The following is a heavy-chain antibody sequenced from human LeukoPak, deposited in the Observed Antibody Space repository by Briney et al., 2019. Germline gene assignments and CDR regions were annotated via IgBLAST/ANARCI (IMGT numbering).Heavy chain of an antibody. J-gene: IGHJ4*02. D-gene: IGHD2-21*01. Sequence: ASETLSLTCTVSGYSISSGYYWGWIRQPPGQGLEWIGSIYHSGSTYYNPSLKSRVTISVDTSKNQFSLKLSSVTAADTAVYYCARVSRPWVNFDYWGQGTLVTVSS. V-gene: IGHV4-38-2*02. CDR1: GYSISSGYY. CDR2: IYHSGST. CDR3: ARVSRPWVNFDY.